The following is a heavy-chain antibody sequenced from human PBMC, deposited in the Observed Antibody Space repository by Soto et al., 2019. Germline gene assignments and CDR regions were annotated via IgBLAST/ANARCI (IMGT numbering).Heavy chain of an antibody. J-gene: IGHJ4*02. CDR3: ARVSPPDLAPGIAAVKPHSYYFDY. CDR2: INHSGST. D-gene: IGHD6-13*01. CDR1: GGSFSGYY. Sequence: SETLSLTCAVYGGSFSGYYWSWIRQPPGKGLEWIGEINHSGSTNYNPSLKSRVTISVDTSKNQFSLKLSSVTAADTAVYYCARVSPPDLAPGIAAVKPHSYYFDYWGQGTLVTVSS. V-gene: IGHV4-34*01.